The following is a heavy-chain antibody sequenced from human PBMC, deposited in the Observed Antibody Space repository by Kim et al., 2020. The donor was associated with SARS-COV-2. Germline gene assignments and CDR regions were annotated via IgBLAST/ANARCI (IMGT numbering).Heavy chain of an antibody. J-gene: IGHJ6*02. D-gene: IGHD2-15*01. CDR3: ARHYCSGGSCYSSYYYGMDV. Sequence: GESLKISCQGSGYRFTSYWIGWVRQMPGKGLEWMGIIYPGDSDTRYSPSFQGQVTISADKSISTAYLQWSSLKASDTAMYYCARHYCSGGSCYSSYYYGMDVWGQGTPVTVSS. V-gene: IGHV5-51*01. CDR1: GYRFTSYW. CDR2: IYPGDSDT.